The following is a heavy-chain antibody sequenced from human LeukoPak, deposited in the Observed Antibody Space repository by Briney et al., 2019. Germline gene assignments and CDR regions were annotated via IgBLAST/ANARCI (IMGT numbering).Heavy chain of an antibody. CDR1: GGSISSGASD. J-gene: IGHJ2*01. CDR2: INHSGST. Sequence: SETLSLTCTVSGGSISSGASDWGWIRQHPKRGLEWVGYINHSGSTYYNPSLGSRVTMSVDTSKNQFSLKLSSVTAADSAVYYCARAARQGFTMIVVPFFYFDLWSRGTLVTVSS. CDR3: ARAARQGFTMIVVPFFYFDL. V-gene: IGHV4-31*03. D-gene: IGHD3-22*01.